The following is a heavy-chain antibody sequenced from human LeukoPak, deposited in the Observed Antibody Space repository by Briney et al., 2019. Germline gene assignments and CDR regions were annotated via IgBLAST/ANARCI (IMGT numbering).Heavy chain of an antibody. V-gene: IGHV3-30*18. Sequence: GGSLRLSCAASGFTFSSYGMHWVRQAPGKGLEWVAVISYDGSNKYYADSVKGRFTISRDNSKNTLYLQMNSLRAEDTAVYYCAKDQYSGSYLFGYWGQGTLVTVSS. CDR2: ISYDGSNK. CDR3: AKDQYSGSYLFGY. CDR1: GFTFSSYG. J-gene: IGHJ4*02. D-gene: IGHD1-26*01.